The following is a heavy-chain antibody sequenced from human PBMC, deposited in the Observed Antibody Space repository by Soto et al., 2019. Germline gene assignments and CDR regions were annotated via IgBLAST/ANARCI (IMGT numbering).Heavy chain of an antibody. CDR2: IFHSGTT. Sequence: QVQLQESGPGLVKPSDTLSLTCAVSGYSITNVNWWAWIRQPPGKGLEWIGYIFHSGTTHYNPSLKSRVTMSVDTSKHQFSLKVDSLTAADTAVYYWARSPYADALDIWGQGTIVTVSS. CDR3: ARSPYADALDI. J-gene: IGHJ3*02. CDR1: GYSITNVNW. D-gene: IGHD2-2*01. V-gene: IGHV4-28*01.